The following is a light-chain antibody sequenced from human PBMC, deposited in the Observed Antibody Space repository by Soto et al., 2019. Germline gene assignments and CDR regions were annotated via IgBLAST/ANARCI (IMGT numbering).Light chain of an antibody. Sequence: DLQMTQSPSTLPASVGDRVTITCRASQNIHRWLAWYQQKPGKAPKLLIFDASSLESGVPSRFRGSGSATEFTLSFSSVQPDDLATYYCQQYNTFSRTFGQGTKLEI. CDR2: DAS. CDR1: QNIHRW. J-gene: IGKJ2*02. CDR3: QQYNTFSRT. V-gene: IGKV1-5*01.